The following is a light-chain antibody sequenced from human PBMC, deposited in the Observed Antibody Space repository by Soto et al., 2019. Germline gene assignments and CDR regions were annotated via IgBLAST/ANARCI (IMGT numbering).Light chain of an antibody. Sequence: ILLTQSPATLSLSPGERATPSCRASQSVSSYLLWYQQKPGQTPRLLIYDASNRATGIPARFSGSGSETDFTLTISSLEPEDFAVYYCQQRSNWPITFGQGTRLEI. J-gene: IGKJ5*01. CDR2: DAS. CDR1: QSVSSY. V-gene: IGKV3-11*01. CDR3: QQRSNWPIT.